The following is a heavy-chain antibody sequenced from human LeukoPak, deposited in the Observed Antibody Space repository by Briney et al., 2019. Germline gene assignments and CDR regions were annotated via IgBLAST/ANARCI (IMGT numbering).Heavy chain of an antibody. CDR2: ISSSSGYT. CDR1: GFTFSDYY. CDR3: ARDPTGSNWFDS. J-gene: IGHJ5*01. D-gene: IGHD1-1*01. Sequence: GGSLRLSCAASGFTFSDYYMGWVRQAPGKGPEWVSYISSSSGYTNYADSVKGRFAISRDNANDSLYLQMNSLRAEDTAVYYCARDPTGSNWFDSWGQGTLVTVSS. V-gene: IGHV3-11*06.